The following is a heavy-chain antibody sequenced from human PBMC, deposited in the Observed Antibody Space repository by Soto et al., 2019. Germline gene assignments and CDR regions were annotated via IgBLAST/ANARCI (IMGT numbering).Heavy chain of an antibody. Sequence: GASVKVSCKASGGTFSSYAIRWVRHAHGQGLEWRGGIIPIFGTANYAQKFQGRVTITADEPTSKAYMELSSLRSEDTAVYYCARAGAARYPYYYYGMDVWGQGTTVTVSS. CDR3: ARAGAARYPYYYYGMDV. J-gene: IGHJ6*02. V-gene: IGHV1-69*01. CDR1: GGTFSSYA. CDR2: IIPIFGTA. D-gene: IGHD2-15*01.